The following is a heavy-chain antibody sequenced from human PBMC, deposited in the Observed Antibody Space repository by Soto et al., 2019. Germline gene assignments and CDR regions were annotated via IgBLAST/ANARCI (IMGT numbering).Heavy chain of an antibody. D-gene: IGHD3-10*01. Sequence: ASVKVSCKASGYTLTSYGVSWVRHAPGQGLEWMGWISAYNGNTNYAQKLQGRVTMTTDTSTSTAYMELRSLRSDDTAVYYCARDLRERFGELIDYWGQGTLVTVSS. CDR2: ISAYNGNT. CDR3: ARDLRERFGELIDY. J-gene: IGHJ4*02. CDR1: GYTLTSYG. V-gene: IGHV1-18*01.